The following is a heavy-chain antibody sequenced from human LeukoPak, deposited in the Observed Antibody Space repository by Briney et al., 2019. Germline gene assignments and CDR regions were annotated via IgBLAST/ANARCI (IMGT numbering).Heavy chain of an antibody. CDR2: IRYDGNNK. Sequence: PGGSLRLSCAASGFIFDHYGMHWVRQAPGKGLEWVAFIRYDGNNKNYADSVKGRFTISRDNSKNTLYLQMNSLRAEDTAVYYCAKNSHCGGECYHEYFHPWGQGTLVTVPS. CDR1: GFIFDHYG. D-gene: IGHD2-21*01. V-gene: IGHV3-30*02. J-gene: IGHJ1*01. CDR3: AKNSHCGGECYHEYFHP.